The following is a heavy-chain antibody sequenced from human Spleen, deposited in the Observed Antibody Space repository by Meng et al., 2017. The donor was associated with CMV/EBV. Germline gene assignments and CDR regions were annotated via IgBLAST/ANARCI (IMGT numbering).Heavy chain of an antibody. D-gene: IGHD6-25*01. CDR3: ARVLRLHYAMDV. CDR1: GGSFSDYY. V-gene: IGHV4-34*01. Sequence: SETLSLTCAVYGGSFSDYYWSWIRQSPGKGLEWIGEISHSGSTNYNPSLKSRLTISVDTSKTQFSLKLNSVTAADTAVYYCARVLRLHYAMDVWGQGTTVTVSS. J-gene: IGHJ6*02. CDR2: ISHSGST.